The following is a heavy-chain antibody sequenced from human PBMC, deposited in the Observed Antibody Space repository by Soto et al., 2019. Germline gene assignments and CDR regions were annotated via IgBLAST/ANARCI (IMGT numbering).Heavy chain of an antibody. D-gene: IGHD3-16*01. J-gene: IGHJ6*02. CDR3: ARGLGGRMDD. V-gene: IGHV1-69*08. Sequence: QVQLVQSGAEVKKPGSSVRVSCKASGTIFSSYTISWVRQAPGQGLEWMGRIIPILGETNSAQKFQGSVTLTADKSPNTAYMELNSLRLEDTALYYCARGLGGRMDDWGQGTTVTVSS. CDR2: IIPILGET. CDR1: GTIFSSYT.